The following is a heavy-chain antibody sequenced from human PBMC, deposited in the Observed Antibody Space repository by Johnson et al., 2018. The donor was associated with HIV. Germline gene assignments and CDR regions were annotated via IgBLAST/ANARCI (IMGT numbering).Heavy chain of an antibody. CDR3: ARQHYYGSGSYPGAFDI. CDR1: GFTFDDYG. CDR2: INRNGGST. D-gene: IGHD3-10*01. Sequence: VQLVESGGGLVQPGGSLRLSCAASGFTFDDYGMSWVRQAPGKGLEWVSGINRNGGSTGYADSVKGRFTISRDNAKNSLYLQMNSLRAEDTALYYCARQHYYGSGSYPGAFDIWGQGTMVTVSS. V-gene: IGHV3-20*04. J-gene: IGHJ3*02.